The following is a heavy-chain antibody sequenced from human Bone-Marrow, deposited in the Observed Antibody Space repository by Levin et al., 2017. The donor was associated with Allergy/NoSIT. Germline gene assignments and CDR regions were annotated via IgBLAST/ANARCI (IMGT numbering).Heavy chain of an antibody. Sequence: GGSLRLSCSASGFTFSSYAMHWVRQAPGKGLEYVSAISSNGGSTYYADSVKGRFTISRDNSKNTLYLQMSSLRAEDTAVYYCVKDTNGTYYDFWSGYFFHYYYYYMDVWGKGTTVTVSS. V-gene: IGHV3-64D*06. CDR3: VKDTNGTYYDFWSGYFFHYYYYYMDV. D-gene: IGHD3-3*01. J-gene: IGHJ6*03. CDR1: GFTFSSYA. CDR2: ISSNGGST.